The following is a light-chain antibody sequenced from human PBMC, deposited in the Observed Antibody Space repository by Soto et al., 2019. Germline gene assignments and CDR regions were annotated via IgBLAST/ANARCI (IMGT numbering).Light chain of an antibody. Sequence: ESVLTQSPGTLSLSAGERVTMCWRASQSLNSNYLAWHQQKPGQAPRLLIYDTFSRATGIPDRFSGSGSGTDFTLTISRLEPEDFAVYFCQQYDYLITFGQGTRLEIK. V-gene: IGKV3-20*01. CDR3: QQYDYLIT. CDR2: DTF. CDR1: QSLNSNY. J-gene: IGKJ5*01.